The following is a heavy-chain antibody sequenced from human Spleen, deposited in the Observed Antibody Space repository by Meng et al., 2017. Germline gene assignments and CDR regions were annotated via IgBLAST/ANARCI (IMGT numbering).Heavy chain of an antibody. Sequence: LKISCTTSGFTFGDFAMSWFRQAPGKGLEWVGYLRSEAYGGTAEYAASVKGRFTISRDDSKSIAYLQMNSLKTEDAAVYYCMADASTVAPHYYYGMDIWGQGTTVTVSS. D-gene: IGHD4-23*01. J-gene: IGHJ6*02. CDR3: MADASTVAPHYYYGMDI. CDR2: LRSEAYGGTA. V-gene: IGHV3-49*03. CDR1: GFTFGDFA.